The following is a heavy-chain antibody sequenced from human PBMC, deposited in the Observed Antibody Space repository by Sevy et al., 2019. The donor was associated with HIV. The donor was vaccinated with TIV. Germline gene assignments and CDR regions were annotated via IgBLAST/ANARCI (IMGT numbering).Heavy chain of an antibody. CDR3: AKESGYSTSPGAFDI. Sequence: GGSLRLSCAASGFSVSSYYMSWVRQAPGKGLEWVSLIYDVSSTYLADSVRGRFTISRDSSKNTLYHQMNSLGADDTAVYYCAKESGYSTSPGAFDIWGQGTMVTISS. CDR1: GFSVSSYY. D-gene: IGHD6-6*01. J-gene: IGHJ3*02. V-gene: IGHV3-53*01. CDR2: IYDVSST.